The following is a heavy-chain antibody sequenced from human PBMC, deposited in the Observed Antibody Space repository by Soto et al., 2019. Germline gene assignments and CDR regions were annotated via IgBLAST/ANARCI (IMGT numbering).Heavy chain of an antibody. CDR3: ARTRLRYYYYGMDV. CDR2: IYYSGST. J-gene: IGHJ6*02. D-gene: IGHD2-21*02. Sequence: QVQPQESGPGLVKPSETLSLTCTVSGGSISSYYWSWIRQPPGKGLEWIGYIYYSGSTNYNPSLKSRVTISVDTSKNQYSLKLSSVTAADTAVYYCARTRLRYYYYGMDVWGQGTTVTVSS. V-gene: IGHV4-59*01. CDR1: GGSISSYY.